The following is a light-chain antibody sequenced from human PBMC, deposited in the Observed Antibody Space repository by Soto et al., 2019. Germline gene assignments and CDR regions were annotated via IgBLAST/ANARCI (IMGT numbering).Light chain of an antibody. V-gene: IGKV1-39*01. CDR2: QAS. Sequence: DIQMTQSPGSLSASVGDRVTITCRASQSITKNLNWYQHKPGKAPGLLIYQASDSQIGVPSRFSGSGSGTDFALIISGLQPEDFATYFCQQSYSSPYTFGQGTKVDI. CDR3: QQSYSSPYT. CDR1: QSITKN. J-gene: IGKJ2*01.